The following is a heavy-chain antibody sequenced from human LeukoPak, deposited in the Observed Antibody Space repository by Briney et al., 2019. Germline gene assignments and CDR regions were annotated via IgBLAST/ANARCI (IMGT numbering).Heavy chain of an antibody. CDR1: GFKFGTYA. V-gene: IGHV3-23*01. Sequence: GASLRLSCEASGFKFGTYAMTWVRQAPGKGLEWVSTLSGTGGSTYYADSVKGRFTISRDNSEKTLFLQMNSLKAEDTAIYYCAKNRRVEATPVDYWGQGTLVTVSS. J-gene: IGHJ4*02. CDR2: LSGTGGST. CDR3: AKNRRVEATPVDY. D-gene: IGHD2-15*01.